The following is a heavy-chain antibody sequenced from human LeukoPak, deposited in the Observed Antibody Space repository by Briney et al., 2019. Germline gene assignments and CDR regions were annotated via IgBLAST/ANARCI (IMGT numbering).Heavy chain of an antibody. V-gene: IGHV3-33*08. CDR1: GFTFSTYW. CDR3: ARVPYGDYFDY. Sequence: GGSLRLSCAASGFTFSTYWMHWVRQVPGKGLEWVAVIWYDGSKKYYADSVKGRFTISRDNSKNTLYLQMNSLRAEDTAVYYCARVPYGDYFDYWGQGTLVTVSS. J-gene: IGHJ4*02. CDR2: IWYDGSKK. D-gene: IGHD4-17*01.